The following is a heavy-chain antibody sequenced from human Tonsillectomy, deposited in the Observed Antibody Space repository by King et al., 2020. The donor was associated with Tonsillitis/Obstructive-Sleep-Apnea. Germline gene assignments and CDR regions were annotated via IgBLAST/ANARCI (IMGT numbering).Heavy chain of an antibody. Sequence: VQLVESGGGLVQPGGSLRLSCAASGFIFSSYAMSWVRQAPGKGLEWVSTISGSGGSTYYADSVEGRFTISRDNSKNTLYLQMNSLRAEDTAVYYCAKGKRSSSASGGNYGMDVWGQGTTVTVSS. J-gene: IGHJ6*02. D-gene: IGHD6-6*01. CDR2: ISGSGGST. CDR3: AKGKRSSSASGGNYGMDV. CDR1: GFIFSSYA. V-gene: IGHV3-23*04.